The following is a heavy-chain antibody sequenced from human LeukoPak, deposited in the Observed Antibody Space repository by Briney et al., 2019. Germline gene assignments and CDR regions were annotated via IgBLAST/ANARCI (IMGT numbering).Heavy chain of an antibody. CDR2: ISYDGSNK. CDR1: GFTFSSYG. V-gene: IGHV3-30*19. Sequence: GGSLRLSCAASGFTFSSYGMHWVRQAPGKGLEWVAVISYDGSNKYYADSVKGRFTISRDNSKNTLYLQMNSLRAEDTAVYYCARDPESSGGGYFDYWGQGTLVTVSS. D-gene: IGHD3-22*01. CDR3: ARDPESSGGGYFDY. J-gene: IGHJ4*02.